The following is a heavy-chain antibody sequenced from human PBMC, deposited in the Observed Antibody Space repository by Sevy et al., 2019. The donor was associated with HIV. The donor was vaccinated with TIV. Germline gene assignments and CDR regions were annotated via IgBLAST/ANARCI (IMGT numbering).Heavy chain of an antibody. CDR1: GFTFSSYS. CDR2: ISGSAGNI. D-gene: IGHD3-9*01. V-gene: IGHV3-48*02. Sequence: WGSLRLSCVASGFTFSSYSMNWVRQAPGKGLEWVSYISGSAGNIYYADSVKGRFTISRDNARNSRFLQMNSLRDEDTAVYYCARALRGHYMDVWGKGTTVTVSS. J-gene: IGHJ6*03. CDR3: ARALRGHYMDV.